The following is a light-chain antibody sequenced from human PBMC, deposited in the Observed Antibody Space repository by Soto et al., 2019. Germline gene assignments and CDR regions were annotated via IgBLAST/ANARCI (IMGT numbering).Light chain of an antibody. J-gene: IGLJ3*02. CDR3: AAWDDSLNGWV. CDR2: RNN. V-gene: IGLV1-44*01. CDR1: SSNIGSNT. Sequence: QAVVTQPPSVSGTPGQRVTISCSGSSSNIGSNTVNWYQQLPGTAPKLLIYRNNQRPSGVPDRFSGSKSGTSASLAISGLQSEDEADYYCAAWDDSLNGWVFGGGTKLTLL.